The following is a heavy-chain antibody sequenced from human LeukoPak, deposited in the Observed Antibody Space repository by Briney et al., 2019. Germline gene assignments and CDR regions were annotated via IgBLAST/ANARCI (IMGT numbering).Heavy chain of an antibody. CDR1: GGSISSGSYY. CDR3: ARLRYSGYDSDAFDV. D-gene: IGHD5-12*01. CDR2: IYTSGST. J-gene: IGHJ3*01. Sequence: SQTLSLTCTVSGGSISSGSYYWSWIRQPAGKGLEWIGRIYTSGSTNYNPSLKSRVTISVDTSKNQFSLKLSSVTAADTAVYYCARLRYSGYDSDAFDVWGQGTMVTVSS. V-gene: IGHV4-61*02.